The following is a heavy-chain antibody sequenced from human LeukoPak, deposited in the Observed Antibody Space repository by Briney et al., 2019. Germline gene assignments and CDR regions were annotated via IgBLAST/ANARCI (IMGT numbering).Heavy chain of an antibody. Sequence: GGSLRLSCEVSGFIFSYYGMNWVRQAPGKGLEWVSAISDSGDATYYADSVKGRFTISRDNSKSTLYLQMNNLRVEDTALYYCAKERGHSKPFDYWGQGTLVTVSS. CDR2: ISDSGDAT. CDR3: AKERGHSKPFDY. CDR1: GFIFSYYG. V-gene: IGHV3-23*01. D-gene: IGHD4-23*01. J-gene: IGHJ4*02.